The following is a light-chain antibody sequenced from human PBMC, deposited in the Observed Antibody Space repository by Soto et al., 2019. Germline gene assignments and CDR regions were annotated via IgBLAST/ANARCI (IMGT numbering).Light chain of an antibody. CDR2: GAS. V-gene: IGKV3-15*01. J-gene: IGKJ4*01. Sequence: EIVMTQSPATLSVSPGERVSLSCRASQSVSTNLAWYQQKPAQAPRLLIYGASTRATGIPARFSGGGSGTEFTLTISSLQSADFAVYYCQQYNDWPLTFGGGTKVEIK. CDR1: QSVSTN. CDR3: QQYNDWPLT.